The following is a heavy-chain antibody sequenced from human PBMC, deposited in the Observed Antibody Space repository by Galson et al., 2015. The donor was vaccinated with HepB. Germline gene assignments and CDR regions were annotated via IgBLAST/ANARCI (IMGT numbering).Heavy chain of an antibody. CDR2: ISGSGGST. V-gene: IGHV3-23*01. D-gene: IGHD3-10*01. Sequence: SLRLSCAASGFTFSSYAMSWVRQAPGKGLEWVSAISGSGGSTYYADSVKGRFTISRDNSKNTLYLQMNSLRAEDTAVYYCAKDKGLLWFGELLYMSDYWGQGTLVTVSS. J-gene: IGHJ4*02. CDR1: GFTFSSYA. CDR3: AKDKGLLWFGELLYMSDY.